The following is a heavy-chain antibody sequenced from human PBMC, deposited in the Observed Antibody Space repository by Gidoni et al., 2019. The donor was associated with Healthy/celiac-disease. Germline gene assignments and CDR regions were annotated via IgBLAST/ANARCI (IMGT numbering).Heavy chain of an antibody. CDR2: ISAYNGNT. V-gene: IGHV1-18*01. CDR3: ARDRWGSGWYDWFDP. J-gene: IGHJ5*02. D-gene: IGHD6-19*01. CDR1: GYTFTSYG. Sequence: QVQLVQSGAEVKKPGASVKFACKASGYTFTSYGIGWVRQAPGQGLEWMGWISAYNGNTNYAQKLQGRVTMTTDTSTSTAYMELRSLRSDDTAVYYCARDRWGSGWYDWFDPWGQGTLVTVSS.